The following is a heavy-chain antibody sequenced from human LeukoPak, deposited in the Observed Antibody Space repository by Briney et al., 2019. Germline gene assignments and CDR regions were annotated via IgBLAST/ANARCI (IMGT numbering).Heavy chain of an antibody. CDR3: ARPLHCSSTTCYDWFDP. V-gene: IGHV4-39*01. CDR1: GGSISSSSYY. J-gene: IGHJ5*02. CDR2: IYYSGST. Sequence: SETLSLTCTVSGGSISSSSYYWGWIRQPPGKGLEWIGSIYYSGSTYYNPSLKSRVTISVDTSKNQFSLKLSSVTAADTAVYYCARPLHCSSTTCYDWFDPWGQGTLVTVSS. D-gene: IGHD2-2*01.